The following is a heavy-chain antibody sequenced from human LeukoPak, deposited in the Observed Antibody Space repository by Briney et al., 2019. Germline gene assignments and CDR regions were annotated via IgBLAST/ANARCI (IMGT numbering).Heavy chain of an antibody. CDR1: GYTFTGYY. CDR2: INPNSGGT. V-gene: IGHV1-2*02. Sequence: GASGKVSCKASGYTFTGYYMHWVRQAPGQGLEWMGWINPNSGGTNYAQKFQGRVTMTRDTSISTAYMELSRLRSDDTAVYYCARGAYYYYYYMDVWGKGTTVTVSS. J-gene: IGHJ6*03. CDR3: ARGAYYYYYYMDV.